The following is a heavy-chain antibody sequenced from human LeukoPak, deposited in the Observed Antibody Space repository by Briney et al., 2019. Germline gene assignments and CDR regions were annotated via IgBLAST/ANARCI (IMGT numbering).Heavy chain of an antibody. D-gene: IGHD3-22*01. Sequence: GGSLRLSCAASGFTFSSYWMHWVRQAPGKGLVWVSRINSDGSSTSYADSVKGRFTISRDNAKNTLYLQMNSLRAEDTAVYYRARNGYYDSSGYYLFDYWGQGTLVTVSS. V-gene: IGHV3-74*01. CDR2: INSDGSST. CDR1: GFTFSSYW. CDR3: ARNGYYDSSGYYLFDY. J-gene: IGHJ4*02.